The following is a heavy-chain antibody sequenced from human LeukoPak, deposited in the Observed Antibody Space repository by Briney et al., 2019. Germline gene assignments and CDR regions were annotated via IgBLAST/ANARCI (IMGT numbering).Heavy chain of an antibody. CDR1: GGSISSSSYY. Sequence: SETLSLTCTVSGGSISSSSYYWGWIRQPPGKGLEWIGSIYYSGSTYYNPSLKSRVTISVDTSKNQFSLKLSSVTAADTAVYYCARGHYYGSGSYFLPRSWFDPWGQGTLVTVSS. CDR3: ARGHYYGSGSYFLPRSWFDP. J-gene: IGHJ5*02. V-gene: IGHV4-39*01. CDR2: IYYSGST. D-gene: IGHD3-10*01.